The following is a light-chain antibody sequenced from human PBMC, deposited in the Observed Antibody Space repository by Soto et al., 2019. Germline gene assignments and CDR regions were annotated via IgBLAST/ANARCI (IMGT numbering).Light chain of an antibody. Sequence: QLTQSPSSLSASVGDRVAIACGASHDSSDDLGWYRQKVGKAPERLIYSASNLASGVPSRVRGSGSGTDFTLTISSLQPEDFATYYCLQDYNYPLTFGGGTKVDIK. CDR1: HDSSDD. CDR3: LQDYNYPLT. V-gene: IGKV1-6*01. J-gene: IGKJ4*01. CDR2: SAS.